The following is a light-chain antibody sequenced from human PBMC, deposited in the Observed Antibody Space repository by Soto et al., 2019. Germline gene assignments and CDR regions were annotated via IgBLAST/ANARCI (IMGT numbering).Light chain of an antibody. CDR3: QQYNNWLRT. V-gene: IGKV3-15*01. J-gene: IGKJ4*01. CDR2: GAS. Sequence: EIEMTQSPATMSVSPGERATLSCRASQSVSSNLAWYQQKPGQAHRLLIYGASTRATGIQARFSGSGAGTEFTLTIRSLQSEYVAVYYCQQYNNWLRTFGGGTKVEIK. CDR1: QSVSSN.